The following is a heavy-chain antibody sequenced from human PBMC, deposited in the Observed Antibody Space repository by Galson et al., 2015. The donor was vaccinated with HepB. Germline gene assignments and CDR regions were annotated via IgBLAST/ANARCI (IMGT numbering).Heavy chain of an antibody. CDR3: ARDREEITGTTDYYYYGMDV. CDR2: IIPIFGIA. V-gene: IGHV1-69*13. J-gene: IGHJ6*02. Sequence: SVKVSCKASGGTFSSYAISWVRQAPGQGLEWMGGIIPIFGIANYAQKFQGRVTITADESTSTAYMELSSLRSEDTAVYYCARDREEITGTTDYYYYGMDVWGQGTTVTVSS. CDR1: GGTFSSYA. D-gene: IGHD1-20*01.